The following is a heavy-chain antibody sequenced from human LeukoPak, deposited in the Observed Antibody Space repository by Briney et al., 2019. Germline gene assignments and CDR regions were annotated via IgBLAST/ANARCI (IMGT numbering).Heavy chain of an antibody. CDR1: GSTFSSYA. D-gene: IGHD5-12*01. J-gene: IGHJ6*02. Sequence: PGRSLRLSCAASGSTFSSYAMHWVRQAPGKGLEWVAVISYDGSNKYYADSVKGRFTISRDNSKNTLYLQMNSLRAEDTAAYYCAKDLGLYSGYDQVGSDYYYYGMDVWGQGTTVTVSS. V-gene: IGHV3-30*04. CDR2: ISYDGSNK. CDR3: AKDLGLYSGYDQVGSDYYYYGMDV.